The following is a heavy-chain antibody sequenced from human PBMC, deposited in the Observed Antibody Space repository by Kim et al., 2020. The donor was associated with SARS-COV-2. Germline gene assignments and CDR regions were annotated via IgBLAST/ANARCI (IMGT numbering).Heavy chain of an antibody. D-gene: IGHD6-19*01. J-gene: IGHJ6*03. CDR2: INHGENT. V-gene: IGHV4-34*01. CDR3: ARRGWLTPDYYYMDV. Sequence: SETLSLTCAVYGGSFSGFYWSWIRQPPGKGLEWIGEINHGENTNYNPSLESRVTISVDASKNQFSLELGSVTAADTSVYYCARRGWLTPDYYYMDVWGKG. CDR1: GGSFSGFY.